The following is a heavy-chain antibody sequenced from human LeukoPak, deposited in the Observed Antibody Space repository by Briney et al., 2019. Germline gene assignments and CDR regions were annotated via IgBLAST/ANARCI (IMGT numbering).Heavy chain of an antibody. Sequence: GGSLRLSCAASGFTFSSYEMNWVRQAPEKGLEWVSYISSSGSTIYYADSVKGRFTISRDNAKNSLYLQMNSLRAEDTAVYYCARVIAAAAYYYGMDVWGKGTTVTVSS. J-gene: IGHJ6*04. D-gene: IGHD6-13*01. CDR2: ISSSGSTI. CDR3: ARVIAAAAYYYGMDV. CDR1: GFTFSSYE. V-gene: IGHV3-48*03.